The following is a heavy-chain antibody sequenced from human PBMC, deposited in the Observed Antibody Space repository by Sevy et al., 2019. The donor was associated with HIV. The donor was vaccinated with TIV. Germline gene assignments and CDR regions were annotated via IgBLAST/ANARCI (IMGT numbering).Heavy chain of an antibody. V-gene: IGHV1-18*01. CDR1: GYTFTSYG. Sequence: ASVKVSCKASGYTFTSYGISWVRQAPGQGLEWMVWISAYNRNTNYAQKLQGRVTMTTDTSTSTAYMELRSLRSDDTAVYYSARAFGSGSHLHYYYYYGMDVWGQGTTVTVSS. CDR3: ARAFGSGSHLHYYYYYGMDV. D-gene: IGHD3-10*01. CDR2: ISAYNRNT. J-gene: IGHJ6*02.